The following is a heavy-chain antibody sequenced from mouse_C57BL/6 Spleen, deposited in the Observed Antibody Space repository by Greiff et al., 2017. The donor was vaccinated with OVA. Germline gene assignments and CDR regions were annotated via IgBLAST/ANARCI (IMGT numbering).Heavy chain of an antibody. V-gene: IGHV1-15*01. D-gene: IGHD1-1*01. Sequence: QVHVKQSGAELVRPGASVTLSCKASGYTFTDYEMHWVKQTPVHGLEWIGAIDPVTGGTAYNQKFKGKAILTADKSYSTAHLELRSLTSEDSAVYYCTREVDKVYFDHWGKGPTLTVSS. CDR1: GYTFTDYE. CDR2: IDPVTGGT. CDR3: TREVDKVYFDH. J-gene: IGHJ2*01.